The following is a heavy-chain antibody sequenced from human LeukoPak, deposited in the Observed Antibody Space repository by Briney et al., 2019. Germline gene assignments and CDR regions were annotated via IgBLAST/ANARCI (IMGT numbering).Heavy chain of an antibody. J-gene: IGHJ5*02. CDR1: GGSFSGYY. D-gene: IGHD3-3*01. V-gene: IGHV4-34*01. CDR2: INHSGST. CDR3: ARERTYDFWSGSPRRWFDP. Sequence: SETLSLTCAVYGGSFSGYYWSWIRQPPGKGLEWIGEINHSGSTNYNPSLKSRVTISVDTSKNQFSLKLSSVTAADTAVYYCARERTYDFWSGSPRRWFDPRGQGTLVTVSS.